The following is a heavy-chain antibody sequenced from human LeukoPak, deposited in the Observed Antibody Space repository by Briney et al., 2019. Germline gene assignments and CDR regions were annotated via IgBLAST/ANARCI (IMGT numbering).Heavy chain of an antibody. CDR2: IRYDGSNK. V-gene: IGHV3-30*02. J-gene: IGHJ4*02. CDR3: AKPLLSSGSMPSY. Sequence: GGSLRLSCAASGFTFSSYGMHWVRQAPGKGLEWVAFIRYDGSNKYYADSVKGRFTISRDNSKNTLYLQMNSLRAEDTAVYYCAKPLLSSGSMPSYWGQGTLVTVSS. D-gene: IGHD3-10*01. CDR1: GFTFSSYG.